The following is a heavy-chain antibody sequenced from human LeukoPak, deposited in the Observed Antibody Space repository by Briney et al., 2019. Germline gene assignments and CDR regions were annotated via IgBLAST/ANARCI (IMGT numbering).Heavy chain of an antibody. Sequence: ASVTVSCKASGYTFTSYAMHWVRQAPGQGLEWMGWINPNSGGTNYAQKFQGRVTMTRDTSISTAYMELSRLRSDDTAVYYCARDAIIAAAGNWFDPWGQGTLVTVSS. CDR1: GYTFTSYA. D-gene: IGHD6-13*01. J-gene: IGHJ5*02. V-gene: IGHV1-2*02. CDR3: ARDAIIAAAGNWFDP. CDR2: INPNSGGT.